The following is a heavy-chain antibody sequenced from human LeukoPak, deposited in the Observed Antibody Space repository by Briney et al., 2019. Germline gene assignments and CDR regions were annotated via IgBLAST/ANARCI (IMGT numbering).Heavy chain of an antibody. CDR2: IYHSGNT. CDR1: GYSISSGYY. D-gene: IGHD2-2*01. J-gene: IGHJ5*02. CDR3: ARGGVPAATSGWFDP. Sequence: PSETLSLTCTVSGYSISSGYYWGWIRQPPGKGLEWIGSIYHSGNTYYNPSLKSRVTISVDTSKNQFSLKLSSVTAADTAVYYCARGGVPAATSGWFDPWGQGTLVTVSS. V-gene: IGHV4-38-2*02.